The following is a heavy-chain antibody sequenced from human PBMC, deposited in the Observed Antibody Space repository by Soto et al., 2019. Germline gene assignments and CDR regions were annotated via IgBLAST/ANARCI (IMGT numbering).Heavy chain of an antibody. CDR2: INSDGSST. Sequence: GGSLRLSCAASGFTFSSYWMHWVRQAPGKRLVWVSRINSDGSSTFYADSVQGRFTISRDNAKNTLYLQMNSLRAEDTALYYCASSLLTPFDYWGQGTLVTASS. J-gene: IGHJ4*02. CDR3: ASSLLTPFDY. CDR1: GFTFSSYW. D-gene: IGHD7-27*01. V-gene: IGHV3-74*01.